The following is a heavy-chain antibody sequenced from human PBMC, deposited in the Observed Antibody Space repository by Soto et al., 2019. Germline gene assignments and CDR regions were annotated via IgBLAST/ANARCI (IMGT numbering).Heavy chain of an antibody. J-gene: IGHJ3*02. V-gene: IGHV3-30*18. CDR2: ISYDGSNK. CDR1: GFTFSSYV. Sequence: GGSLRLSCAASGFTFSSYVMHWVRQAPGKGLEWVAVISYDGSNKYYADSVKGRFTISRDNSKNTLYLQMNSLRAEDTAVYYCAKVSYYDSSGSLDAFDIRGQGTMVTXS. D-gene: IGHD3-22*01. CDR3: AKVSYYDSSGSLDAFDI.